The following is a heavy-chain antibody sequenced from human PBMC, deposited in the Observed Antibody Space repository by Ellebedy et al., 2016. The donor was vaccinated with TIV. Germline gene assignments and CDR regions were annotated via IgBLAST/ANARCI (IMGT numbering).Heavy chain of an antibody. CDR2: ISSSSSTI. Sequence: GESLKISCAASGFTFSSYSMNWVRQAPGKGLEWVSYISSSSSTIYYADSVRGRFTISRDNAKNSLYLQMNRLRDEDTAVYYCARRSIAVAGTDWFDPWGQGTLVTVSS. J-gene: IGHJ5*02. D-gene: IGHD6-19*01. CDR3: ARRSIAVAGTDWFDP. CDR1: GFTFSSYS. V-gene: IGHV3-48*02.